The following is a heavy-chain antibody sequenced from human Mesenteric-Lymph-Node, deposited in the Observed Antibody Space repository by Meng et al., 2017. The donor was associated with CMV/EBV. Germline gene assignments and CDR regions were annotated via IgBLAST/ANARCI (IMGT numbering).Heavy chain of an antibody. J-gene: IGHJ4*02. CDR3: ARDIAPRATIFGVECDY. Sequence: GESLKISCAASGFTFSNYWMTWVRQAPGRGLEWVANIDQGGSEKYYGESVKGRFTISRDNAKNSLFPQMNSLRAEDTAVYYCARDIAPRATIFGVECDYWGQGTLVTVSS. CDR2: IDQGGSEK. V-gene: IGHV3-7*01. CDR1: GFTFSNYW. D-gene: IGHD3-3*01.